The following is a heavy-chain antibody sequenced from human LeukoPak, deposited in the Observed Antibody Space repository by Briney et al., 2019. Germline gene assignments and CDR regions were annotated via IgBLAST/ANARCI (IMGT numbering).Heavy chain of an antibody. D-gene: IGHD2-2*01. CDR1: GFTFSSYA. CDR2: ISYDGSNK. J-gene: IGHJ4*02. Sequence: GGSLRLSCAASGFTFSSYAMHWVRQAPGKGLEWVAVISYDGSNKYYADSVKGRFTISRDNSKNTLYLQMNSLRAEDTAVCYCASQPGAYVPAAMRLDYWGQGTLVTVSS. V-gene: IGHV3-30*04. CDR3: ASQPGAYVPAAMRLDY.